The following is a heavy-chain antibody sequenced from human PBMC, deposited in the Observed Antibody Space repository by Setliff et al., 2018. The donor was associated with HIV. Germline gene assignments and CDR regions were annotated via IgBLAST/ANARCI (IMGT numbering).Heavy chain of an antibody. CDR1: GGSISSYY. J-gene: IGHJ4*02. CDR2: IYYNGKT. D-gene: IGHD1-7*01. Sequence: PSETLSLTCSVSGGSISSYYWTWVRQPPGKGLEWVGHIYYNGKTDYNPSLKSRLIMSVDRSNNQFYMQLNNLRSDDAAVYYCARGPRDWELDGFQYWGQGTLVTVSS. CDR3: ARGPRDWELDGFQY. V-gene: IGHV4-59*01.